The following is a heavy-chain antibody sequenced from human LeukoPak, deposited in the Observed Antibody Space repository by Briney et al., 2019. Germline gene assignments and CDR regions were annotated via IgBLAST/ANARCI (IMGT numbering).Heavy chain of an antibody. V-gene: IGHV3-15*05. Sequence: GGSLRLSCAASGFSFSKAWMSWVRQAPGKGLEWVGRIKSQTDGGAIDYAAPVKGRFTISRDDSKNTLFLQMSSLKIEDTAVYYCTTVTLRPVGLWGQGTLVTVSS. CDR2: IKSQTDGGAI. CDR1: GFSFSKAW. J-gene: IGHJ4*02. CDR3: TTVTLRPVGL. D-gene: IGHD3-10*01.